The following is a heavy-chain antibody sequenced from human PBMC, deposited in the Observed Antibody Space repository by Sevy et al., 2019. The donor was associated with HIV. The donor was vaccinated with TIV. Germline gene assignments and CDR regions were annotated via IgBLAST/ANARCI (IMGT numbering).Heavy chain of an antibody. CDR1: GGSISSYY. Sequence: SETLSLTCTVSGGSISSYYWSWIRQPPGKGLERIGYIYYSGSTKYNPSLKSRVTISVDTSKNQFSLKLSSVTAADTAVYYCARDRVLYYYYGMDVWSQGTTVTVSS. J-gene: IGHJ6*02. V-gene: IGHV4-59*13. D-gene: IGHD1-1*01. CDR3: ARDRVLYYYYGMDV. CDR2: IYYSGST.